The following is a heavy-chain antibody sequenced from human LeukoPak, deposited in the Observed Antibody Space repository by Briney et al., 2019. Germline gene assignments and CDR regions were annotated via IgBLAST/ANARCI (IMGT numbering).Heavy chain of an antibody. CDR1: GFTFSSYG. CDR3: ARETNDYGDFLDY. Sequence: GGSLRLSCAASGFTFSSYGMHWVRQAPGKGLEWVAVIWYDGRNKNYADSVKGRFTISRDNSKDTLYLQMNSLRAEDTAVYYCARETNDYGDFLDYWGQGTLVTVSS. D-gene: IGHD4-17*01. J-gene: IGHJ4*02. V-gene: IGHV3-33*01. CDR2: IWYDGRNK.